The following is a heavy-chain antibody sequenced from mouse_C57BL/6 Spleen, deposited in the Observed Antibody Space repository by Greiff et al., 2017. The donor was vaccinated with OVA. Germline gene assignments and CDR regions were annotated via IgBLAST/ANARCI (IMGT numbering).Heavy chain of an antibody. Sequence: EVMLVESGGGLVKPGGSLKLSCAASGFTFSDYGMHWVRQAPEKGLEWVAYISSGGSTIYYADTVQGRFTISRDKSTNTLFLQMTSLRSEDTAMYYCARRGNYVYAMDYWGQGTSVTVSS. V-gene: IGHV5-17*01. CDR3: ARRGNYVYAMDY. D-gene: IGHD2-1*01. CDR1: GFTFSDYG. J-gene: IGHJ4*01. CDR2: ISSGGSTI.